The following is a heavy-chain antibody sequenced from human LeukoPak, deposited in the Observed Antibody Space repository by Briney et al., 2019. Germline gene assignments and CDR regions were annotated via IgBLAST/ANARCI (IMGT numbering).Heavy chain of an antibody. J-gene: IGHJ4*02. D-gene: IGHD1-26*01. Sequence: GGSLRLSCAASGFTFSSYSMNWVRQAPGKGLEWVSSISSSSSYIYYADSVKGRFTISRDNAKNSLYLQMNSLRAEDTAMYYCARFPRGAKEFDYWGQGTLVTVSS. CDR2: ISSSSSYI. V-gene: IGHV3-21*01. CDR1: GFTFSSYS. CDR3: ARFPRGAKEFDY.